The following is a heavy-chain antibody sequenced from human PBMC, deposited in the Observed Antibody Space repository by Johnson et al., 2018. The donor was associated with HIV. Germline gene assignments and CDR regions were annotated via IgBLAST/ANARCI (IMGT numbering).Heavy chain of an antibody. CDR2: IDTVGDT. D-gene: IGHD2-2*01. J-gene: IGHJ3*01. Sequence: VQLVESGGGLVQPGGSLRLSCAASGFSLSDSDMHWVRQHIGKGLEWVSEIDTVGDTYYPASVKGRFTTSRENAKNSFDLQMNSLTAGDTAVYYCSRRSTRSDGFDLWGQGTMVIVSS. CDR3: SRRSTRSDGFDL. V-gene: IGHV3-13*01. CDR1: GFSLSDSD.